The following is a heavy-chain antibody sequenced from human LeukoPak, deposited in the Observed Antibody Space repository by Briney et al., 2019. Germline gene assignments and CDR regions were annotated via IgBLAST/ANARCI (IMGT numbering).Heavy chain of an antibody. Sequence: ASETLSLTCTVSGGSINNYYWTWIRQPAGKGLEWIGRIYSSGKTNYNPSLKSRVTMSVDTSNNQLSLMMTSVTAADTAVFYCARTPQGDNYFDYWGQGHLVTVSS. CDR3: ARTPQGDNYFDY. J-gene: IGHJ4*02. D-gene: IGHD3-9*01. CDR1: GGSINNYY. CDR2: IYSSGKT. V-gene: IGHV4-4*07.